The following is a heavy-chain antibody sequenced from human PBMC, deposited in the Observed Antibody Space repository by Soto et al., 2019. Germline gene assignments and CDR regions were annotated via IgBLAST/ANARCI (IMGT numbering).Heavy chain of an antibody. CDR2: MTGDGRTT. Sequence: RGDLLVSCAASVFTFGDYWMHWVRQPPGKGPEWVSRMTGDGRTTHYADSVKGRFTASRDNAKSTLYLQMNSLRAEDTAVYYCATAEVDYWGPGTMVTVSS. CDR1: VFTFGDYW. CDR3: ATAEVDY. V-gene: IGHV3-74*01. J-gene: IGHJ4*02.